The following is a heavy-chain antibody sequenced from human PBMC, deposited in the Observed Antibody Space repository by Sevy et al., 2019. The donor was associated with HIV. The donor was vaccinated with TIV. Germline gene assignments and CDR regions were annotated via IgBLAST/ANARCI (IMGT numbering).Heavy chain of an antibody. V-gene: IGHV1-46*02. CDR1: GYTFNNYY. Sequence: ASVKVSCKASGYTFNNYYMHWVRQAPGQGLEWMGIINPTSSSTNYAQKFQGRVTMTRDTSTSTVYLELSSLRSEDTAVYYCARDDVAVPALGYWGQGTLVTVSS. J-gene: IGHJ4*02. D-gene: IGHD2-2*01. CDR3: ARDDVAVPALGY. CDR2: INPTSSST.